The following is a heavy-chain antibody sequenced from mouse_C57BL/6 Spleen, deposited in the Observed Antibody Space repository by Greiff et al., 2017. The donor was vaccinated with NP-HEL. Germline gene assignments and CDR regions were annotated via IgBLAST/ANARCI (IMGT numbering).Heavy chain of an antibody. V-gene: IGHV1-80*01. J-gene: IGHJ1*03. Sequence: VKLMESGAELVKPGASVKISCKASGYAFSSYWMNWVKQRPGKGLEWIGQIYPGDGDTNYNGKFKGKATLTADKSSSTAYMQLSSLTSEDSAVYFCATTVVAHWYFDVWGTGTTVTVSS. CDR2: IYPGDGDT. CDR1: GYAFSSYW. D-gene: IGHD1-1*01. CDR3: ATTVVAHWYFDV.